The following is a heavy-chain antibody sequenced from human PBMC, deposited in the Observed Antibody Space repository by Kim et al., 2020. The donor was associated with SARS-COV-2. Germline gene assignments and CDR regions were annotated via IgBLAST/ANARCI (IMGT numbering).Heavy chain of an antibody. CDR1: GFTFSGYA. J-gene: IGHJ4*02. V-gene: IGHV3-48*02. Sequence: GGSLRLSCAASGFTFSGYAMTWVRQAPGKGLEWVSFISSTGSTIYYADSVKGRFTISRDNAKNSVSLQMNSLRDEDTAMYYCASRGYYIDFWGQGTLVTVSS. CDR3: ASRGYYIDF. D-gene: IGHD6-13*01. CDR2: ISSTGSTI.